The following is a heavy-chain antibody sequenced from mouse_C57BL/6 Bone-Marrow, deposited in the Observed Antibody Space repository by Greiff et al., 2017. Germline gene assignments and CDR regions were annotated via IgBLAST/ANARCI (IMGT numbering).Heavy chain of an antibody. J-gene: IGHJ1*03. CDR2: IDPSDSYT. V-gene: IGHV1-59*01. Sequence: QVQLQQPGAELVRPGTSVKLSCKASGYNFTSYWMHWVKQRPGQGLEWIGVIDPSDSYTNYHQKFKGKATLTVDTASSTADMQLSSLTSEDSAVYYCARPYGRSLWWYFDVWGTGTTVTVAS. CDR1: GYNFTSYW. D-gene: IGHD1-1*01. CDR3: ARPYGRSLWWYFDV.